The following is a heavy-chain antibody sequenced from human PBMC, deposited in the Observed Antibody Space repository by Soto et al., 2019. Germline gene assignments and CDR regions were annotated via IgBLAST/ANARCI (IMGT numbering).Heavy chain of an antibody. CDR1: GFTFTGHS. D-gene: IGHD3-10*01. V-gene: IGHV1-2*02. Sequence: QVQLDQSGAEVKKPGASVKVACKAPGFTFTGHSIHWVRPAPGQGIAWMGWINPNSRGTSYAQKFQGRLTMTTDTSIPTAYMELSRLSSYATAFSYCATSESFFGHSLGYFDDGGQGSLVSVSS. CDR3: ATSESFFGHSLGYFDD. J-gene: IGHJ4*02. CDR2: INPNSRGT.